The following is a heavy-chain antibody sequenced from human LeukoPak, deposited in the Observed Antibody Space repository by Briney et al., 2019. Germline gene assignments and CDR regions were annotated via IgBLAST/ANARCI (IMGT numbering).Heavy chain of an antibody. CDR3: TRSDGYGLVGI. J-gene: IGHJ3*01. D-gene: IGHD3-10*01. V-gene: IGHV4-39*07. CDR1: GVSISSGSNY. Sequence: SETLSLTCSVSGVSISSGSNYWGWIRQPPRKTLEWIGSIYSNGSTYYNSSLKSRVIILIDTSKNHFSLTLSSVTAADTAVYYCTRSDGYGLVGIWGQGTMVTVSS. CDR2: IYSNGST.